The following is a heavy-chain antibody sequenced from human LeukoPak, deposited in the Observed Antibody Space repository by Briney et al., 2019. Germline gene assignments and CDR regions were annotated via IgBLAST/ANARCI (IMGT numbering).Heavy chain of an antibody. CDR1: GYTFTDYY. Sequence: ASVKVSCKASGYTFTDYYMHWVRQAPGEGLEWMGIINPSGGSTSYAQKFQGRVTMTRDMSTSTVYMELSSLRSEDTAVYYCARVAAEVVGVPGAIGFGWLRRDYYYMDVWGKGTTVTVSS. CDR3: ARVAAEVVGVPGAIGFGWLRRDYYYMDV. D-gene: IGHD2-2*02. J-gene: IGHJ6*03. CDR2: INPSGGST. V-gene: IGHV1-46*01.